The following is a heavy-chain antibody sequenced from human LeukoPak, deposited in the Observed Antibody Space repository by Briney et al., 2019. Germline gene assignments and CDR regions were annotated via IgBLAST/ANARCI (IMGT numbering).Heavy chain of an antibody. V-gene: IGHV3-21*01. J-gene: IGHJ6*03. CDR1: GFTFSSYS. CDR2: ISSRSGYI. CDR3: ARDLLGYNYHYMDV. D-gene: IGHD3-22*01. Sequence: GGSLRLSCAASGFTFSSYSMNWVRQAPGKGLEWVSSISSRSGYIYYADSVKGRFTISRDNAKNSLYLQMNSLRAEDTALYYCARDLLGYNYHYMDVWGKGTTVTVSS.